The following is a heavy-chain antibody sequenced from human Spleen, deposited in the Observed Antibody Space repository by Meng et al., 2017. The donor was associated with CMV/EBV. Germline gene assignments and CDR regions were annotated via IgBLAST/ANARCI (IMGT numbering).Heavy chain of an antibody. J-gene: IGHJ3*02. V-gene: IGHV3-15*01. Sequence: GESLKISCVASGFTFTNAWMNWVRQAPGKGLEWVGRVKSKADGGTIDYAAPVKGRFSISRDDSKNSLYLQMSSLKTEDTAVYYCTTDVVWELLLSSHTDAFDIWGQGTMVTVSS. CDR1: GFTFTNAW. CDR2: VKSKADGGTI. D-gene: IGHD1-26*01. CDR3: TTDVVWELLLSSHTDAFDI.